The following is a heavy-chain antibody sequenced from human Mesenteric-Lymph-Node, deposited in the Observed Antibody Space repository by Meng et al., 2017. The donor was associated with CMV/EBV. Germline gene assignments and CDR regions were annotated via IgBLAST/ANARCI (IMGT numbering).Heavy chain of an antibody. V-gene: IGHV1-69*10. J-gene: IGHJ5*02. CDR1: GGTFSNYA. Sequence: SVKVSCKASGGTFSNYAISWVRQAPGQGLEWMGGIIPIIDMTKYAQNFQGRVTISADKSTDTAYMELRSLRFEDTAVYYCARSGGSRIITGWFDPWGQGTLVTVS. CDR2: IIPIIDMT. D-gene: IGHD3-10*01. CDR3: ARSGGSRIITGWFDP.